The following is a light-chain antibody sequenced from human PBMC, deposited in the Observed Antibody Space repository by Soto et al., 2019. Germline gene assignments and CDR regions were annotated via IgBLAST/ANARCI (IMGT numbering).Light chain of an antibody. Sequence: QSVLTQPPSVSGAPGQRVTISCTGSSSNIGAGYDVHWYRQLSGTVPKLLMYGNINRPLGVPDRFSGSKSGTSASLAITGLQADDEADYYCQSYDSSLSGWVFGGGTKLTVL. V-gene: IGLV1-40*01. CDR2: GNI. CDR3: QSYDSSLSGWV. J-gene: IGLJ3*02. CDR1: SSNIGAGYD.